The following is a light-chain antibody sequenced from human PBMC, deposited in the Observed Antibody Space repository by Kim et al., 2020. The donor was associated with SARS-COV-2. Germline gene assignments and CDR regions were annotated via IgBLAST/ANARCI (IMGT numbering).Light chain of an antibody. CDR1: QSISSW. J-gene: IGKJ2*01. CDR2: DAS. Sequence: ATVGDRVTITCRASQSISSWLAWYQQKPGKPPKLLIYDASSLESGVPSRFSGSGSGTEFTLTISSLQPDDFATYYCQQYNSYSGYTFGQGTKLEI. V-gene: IGKV1-5*01. CDR3: QQYNSYSGYT.